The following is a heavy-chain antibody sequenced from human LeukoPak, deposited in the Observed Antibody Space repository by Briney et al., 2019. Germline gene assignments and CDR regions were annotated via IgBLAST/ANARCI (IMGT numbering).Heavy chain of an antibody. J-gene: IGHJ4*02. Sequence: PSETLSLTCTVSGGSLSSKYWSWIRQPPGKGLEWIGYIYNSGSTIYNPSLKSRVTISVDTSKNQFSLKLSSVTAADTAVYYCAGASRVRLDYWGQGTLVTVSS. CDR1: GGSLSSKY. V-gene: IGHV4-59*01. CDR3: AGASRVRLDY. D-gene: IGHD4/OR15-4a*01. CDR2: IYNSGST.